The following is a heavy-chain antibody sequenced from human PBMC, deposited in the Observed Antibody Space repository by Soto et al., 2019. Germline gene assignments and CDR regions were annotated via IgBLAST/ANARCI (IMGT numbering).Heavy chain of an antibody. D-gene: IGHD3-10*01. CDR1: GFTFIGYW. CDR2: INNDGIDT. V-gene: IGHV3-74*03. CDR3: ARDGSMVRERWFDP. Sequence: EVQLVESGGGVVQPGGSLRLSCAASGFTFIGYWMHWVRQGPGKGLVWVARINNDGIDTTYADSVKGRFTISRDNTKNIVYLEMNSLRADDTAVYYCARDGSMVRERWFDPWGQGTLGTVSS. J-gene: IGHJ5*02.